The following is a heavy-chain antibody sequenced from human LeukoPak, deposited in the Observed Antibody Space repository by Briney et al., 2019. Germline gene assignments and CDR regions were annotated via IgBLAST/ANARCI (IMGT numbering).Heavy chain of an antibody. CDR1: GFTFSNTW. V-gene: IGHV3-66*01. D-gene: IGHD3-22*01. CDR2: ISGSGDST. J-gene: IGHJ6*02. CDR3: ARGSGGYYDSGRRYYYGMDV. Sequence: GGSLRLSCAASGFTFSNTWMNWVRQAPGKGLEWVSAISGSGDSTYYADSVKGRFTISRDNSKNTLYLQMNSLRAEDTAVYYCARGSGGYYDSGRRYYYGMDVWGQGTTVTVSS.